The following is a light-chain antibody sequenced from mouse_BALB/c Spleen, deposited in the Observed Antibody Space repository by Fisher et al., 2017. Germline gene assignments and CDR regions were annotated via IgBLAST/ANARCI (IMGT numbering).Light chain of an antibody. V-gene: IGKV4-57*01. Sequence: IVMTQTTAIMSASPGEKVTITCSASSSVSYMHWFQQKPGTSPKLWIYSTSNLASGVPARFSGSGSGTSYYLTISRMEAEDAATYYCQQRSSYPPTFGAGTKLELK. CDR3: QQRSSYPPT. CDR2: STS. CDR1: SSVSY. J-gene: IGKJ5*01.